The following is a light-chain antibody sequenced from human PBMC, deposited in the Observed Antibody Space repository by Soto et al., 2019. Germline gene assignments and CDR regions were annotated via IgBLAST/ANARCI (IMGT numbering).Light chain of an antibody. V-gene: IGKV3-11*01. CDR3: QQRSNWLT. CDR1: QSVSSY. CDR2: DAS. J-gene: IGKJ4*01. Sequence: EIVLTQSPATLSLSPVERATLSCRASQSVSSYLAWYQQKPGQAPRLLIYDASNRATGIPARFSGSGSGTDFPLTITSLEPEDFAVYYCQQRSNWLTFRGGTKVEIK.